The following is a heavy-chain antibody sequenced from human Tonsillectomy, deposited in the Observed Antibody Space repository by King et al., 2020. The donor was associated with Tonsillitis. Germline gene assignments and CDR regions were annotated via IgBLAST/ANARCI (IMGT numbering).Heavy chain of an antibody. Sequence: VQLVQSGAEVKKPGESLRISCEGSGYNFITYWINWVRQMPGKGLEWMGRIDPSDSYTNYSPSFQGHVSISADKSISTVYLQWSSLKASDTATYYCARQPHYGSGSPAAFDIWGQGTMVTVSS. CDR1: GYNFITYW. CDR3: ARQPHYGSGSPAAFDI. J-gene: IGHJ3*02. D-gene: IGHD3-10*01. V-gene: IGHV5-10-1*03. CDR2: IDPSDSYT.